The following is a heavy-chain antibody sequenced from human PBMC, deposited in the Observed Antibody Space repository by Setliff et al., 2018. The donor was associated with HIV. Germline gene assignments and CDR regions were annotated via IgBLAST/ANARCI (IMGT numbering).Heavy chain of an antibody. V-gene: IGHV4-39*01. D-gene: IGHD2-15*01. CDR3: ARRGMWSYEAGGNPTATFDY. CDR2: IYFSGTP. CDR1: GGSINSRSYY. Sequence: SETLSLTCTVSGGSINSRSYYWAWIRQPPGKGLEWVASIYFSGTPYYNPSLKNRVTISVDTSKNQFSLKLSSVTAADTAVYYCARRGMWSYEAGGNPTATFDYWGQGVLVTVSS. J-gene: IGHJ4*02.